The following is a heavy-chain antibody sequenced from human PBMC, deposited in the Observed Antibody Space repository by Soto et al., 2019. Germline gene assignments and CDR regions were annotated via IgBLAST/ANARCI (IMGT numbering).Heavy chain of an antibody. Sequence: QVQLQESGPGLVKPSGTLSLTCAVSDGSISSSNWWNWVRQPPGKGLEWIGEIYPGGSINYNPSLKSRLTISVDNSKNQISLNLTSVTAADTAVYYCACADFDYWGQGTLVTVSS. J-gene: IGHJ4*02. CDR2: IYPGGSI. V-gene: IGHV4-4*02. CDR3: ACADFDY. CDR1: DGSISSSNW.